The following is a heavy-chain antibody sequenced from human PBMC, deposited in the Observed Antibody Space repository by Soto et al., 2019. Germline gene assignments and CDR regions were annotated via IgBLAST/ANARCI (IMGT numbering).Heavy chain of an antibody. CDR1: GGSFSGYY. V-gene: IGHV4-34*01. J-gene: IGHJ4*02. CDR3: ARGGCSGGSCYVGTDY. D-gene: IGHD2-15*01. Sequence: QVQLQQWGAGLLKPSETLSLTCAVYGGSFSGYYWSWIRQPPGKGLEWIGEINHSGSTNYNPSLKSRVTISVDTSKNQFALKLSSVTAAETAVYYCARGGCSGGSCYVGTDYWGQGTLVTVSS. CDR2: INHSGST.